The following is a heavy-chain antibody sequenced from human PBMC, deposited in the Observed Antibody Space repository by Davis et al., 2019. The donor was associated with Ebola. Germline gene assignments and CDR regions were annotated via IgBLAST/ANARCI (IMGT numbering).Heavy chain of an antibody. D-gene: IGHD3-10*01. Sequence: AASVKVSCKASGYTFTSYYMHWVRQAPGQGLEWMGIINPSGGSTSYAQKFQGRVTMTRDTSTSTAYMELRSLRSDDTAVYYCARVLVVRGVTIGGTFDYWGQGTLVTVSS. CDR3: ARVLVVRGVTIGGTFDY. CDR2: INPSGGST. V-gene: IGHV1-46*01. CDR1: GYTFTSYY. J-gene: IGHJ4*02.